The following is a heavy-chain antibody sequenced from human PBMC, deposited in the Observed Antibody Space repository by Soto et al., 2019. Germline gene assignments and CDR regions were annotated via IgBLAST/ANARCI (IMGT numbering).Heavy chain of an antibody. CDR3: ARQGFGALHGLVDV. CDR1: GDSISSYY. J-gene: IGHJ6*01. V-gene: IGHV4-59*08. D-gene: IGHD3-10*01. CDR2: VSPIWGS. Sequence: QVLLQESGPGLVKPSETLSLSCTVSGDSISSYYWGWIRQPPGKEMEWIGYVSPIWGSAYNPSLQSRVAISLDTSKSQFSLELTSVTATDAAVYYCARQGFGALHGLVDVW.